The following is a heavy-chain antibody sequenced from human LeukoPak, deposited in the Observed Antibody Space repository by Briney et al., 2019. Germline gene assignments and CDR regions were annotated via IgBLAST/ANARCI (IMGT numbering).Heavy chain of an antibody. J-gene: IGHJ5*02. CDR2: IYHSGST. V-gene: IGHV4-38-2*02. CDR1: GYSISSGYY. Sequence: PSETLSLTCTVSGYSISSGYYWGWIRQPPGKGLEWIGSIYHSGSTYYNPSVKSRVTISVDTTKNQISLKLSSVTPADTAVYYCARSKAGIAAAGDIEVWFDPWGQGTLVTVSS. CDR3: ARSKAGIAAAGDIEVWFDP. D-gene: IGHD6-13*01.